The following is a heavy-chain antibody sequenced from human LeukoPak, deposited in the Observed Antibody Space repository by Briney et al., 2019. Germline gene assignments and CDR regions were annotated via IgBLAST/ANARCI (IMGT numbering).Heavy chain of an antibody. V-gene: IGHV3-20*04. CDR1: GFTFDDYG. CDR3: ARDPRYCSSTNCPQD. CDR2: INWNGGST. D-gene: IGHD2-2*01. J-gene: IGHJ4*02. Sequence: PGESLRLSCAASGFTFDDYGMSWVRQAPGKGLEWVSGINWNGGSTSYADSVKGRFTISRDNAKNSLFLQMNSLRAEDTALYYCARDPRYCSSTNCPQDWGQGTLVTVSS.